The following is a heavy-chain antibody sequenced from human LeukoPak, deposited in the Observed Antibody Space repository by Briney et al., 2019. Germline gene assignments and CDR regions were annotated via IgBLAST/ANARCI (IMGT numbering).Heavy chain of an antibody. CDR1: GFSFSSYS. Sequence: GGSLRLSCAASGFSFSSYSIHWVRQAPGKGLEWVAVISSDGNSKNFALSVKGRFAISRDNSKNTLFLQMNNLRSEDTALYYCVSPTADYPFLYYFDSWGQGTLDTVSS. D-gene: IGHD5-12*01. CDR2: ISSDGNSK. CDR3: VSPTADYPFLYYFDS. J-gene: IGHJ4*02. V-gene: IGHV3-30*09.